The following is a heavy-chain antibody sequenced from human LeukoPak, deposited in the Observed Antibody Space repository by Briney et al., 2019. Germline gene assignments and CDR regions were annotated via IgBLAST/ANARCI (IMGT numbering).Heavy chain of an antibody. CDR3: ASTIVVVPTAIPYYYGMDV. V-gene: IGHV1-69*06. CDR2: IIPIFGTA. J-gene: IGHJ6*04. Sequence: SVKVSCKASGGTFSSYAISWVRQAPGQGLEWMGGIIPIFGTANYAQKFQGRVTITADKSTSTAYMELSSLRSEDTAVYYCASTIVVVPTAIPYYYGMDVWGKGTTVTVSS. CDR1: GGTFSSYA. D-gene: IGHD2-2*01.